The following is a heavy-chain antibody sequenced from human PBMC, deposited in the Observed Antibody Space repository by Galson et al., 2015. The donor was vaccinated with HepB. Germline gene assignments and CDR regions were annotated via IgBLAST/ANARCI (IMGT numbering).Heavy chain of an antibody. V-gene: IGHV7-4-1*02. D-gene: IGHD1-20*01. Sequence: SVKVSCKASGYTFTSYGMNWVRQAPGQGLEWMGWINTKTGNPKYAQDFKGRFVFSLDTSVNTAYLQISSLEAEDTAVYYCARDVNNWNDVDWFDPWGQGTLVTVYS. CDR1: GYTFTSYG. CDR3: ARDVNNWNDVDWFDP. J-gene: IGHJ5*02. CDR2: INTKTGNP.